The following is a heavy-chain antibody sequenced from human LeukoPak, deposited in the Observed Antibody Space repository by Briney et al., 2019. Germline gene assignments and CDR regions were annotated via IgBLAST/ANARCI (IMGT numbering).Heavy chain of an antibody. CDR1: GGSISSGSYY. CDR3: ARGRSSGWYPDAFDI. V-gene: IGHV4-61*02. Sequence: KTSETLSLTCTVSGGSISSGSYYWSWIRQPAGKGLEWIGRIYTSGSTNYNPSLKSRVTISVDTSKNQFSLKLSSVTAADTAVYYCARGRSSGWYPDAFDIWGQGTMVTVSS. D-gene: IGHD6-19*01. J-gene: IGHJ3*02. CDR2: IYTSGST.